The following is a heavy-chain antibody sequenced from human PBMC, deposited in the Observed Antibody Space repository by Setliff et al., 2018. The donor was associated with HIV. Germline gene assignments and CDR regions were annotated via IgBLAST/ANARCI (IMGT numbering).Heavy chain of an antibody. CDR1: GYIFSNFA. CDR2: INAGDGNT. V-gene: IGHV1-3*01. J-gene: IGHJ4*02. CDR3: ARDGAFVWGTYRYQGFDH. Sequence: VSCKASGYIFSNFAMHWVRQVPGPRLEWMGWINAGDGNTKYSQNIQGRVSITRDTSATTVYMELSRLRSEDTAVYYCARDGAFVWGTYRYQGFDHWGQGTLVT. D-gene: IGHD3-16*02.